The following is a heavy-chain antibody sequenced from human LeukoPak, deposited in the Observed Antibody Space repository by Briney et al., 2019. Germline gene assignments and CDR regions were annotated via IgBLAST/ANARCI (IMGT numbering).Heavy chain of an antibody. V-gene: IGHV1-2*02. CDR1: GYTFNGYY. CDR2: LNPDSAGT. Sequence: ASVKVSCKASGYTFNGYYMHWVRQAPGQGLEWMGWLNPDSAGTNYAQRFQGRVTRTRDTSISTAYMELSRLRSDDTAVYYCARSRAGIAAASSSYYFDYWGQGTLVTVSS. J-gene: IGHJ4*02. CDR3: ARSRAGIAAASSSYYFDY. D-gene: IGHD6-13*01.